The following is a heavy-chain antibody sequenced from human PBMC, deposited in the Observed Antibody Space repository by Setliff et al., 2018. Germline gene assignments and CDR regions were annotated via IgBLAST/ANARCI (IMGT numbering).Heavy chain of an antibody. Sequence: GGSLRLSCAASGLTFNTYWMHWVRQAPGKGLVWFSHINSDGSGTSYADSVKGRFTISRDNAKNTLYLQMNSLRAEDTAVFYCVAVRWNYPTVWGQGTLVTVSS. CDR1: GLTFNTYW. J-gene: IGHJ4*02. CDR3: VAVRWNYPTV. CDR2: INSDGSGT. D-gene: IGHD1-7*01. V-gene: IGHV3-74*01.